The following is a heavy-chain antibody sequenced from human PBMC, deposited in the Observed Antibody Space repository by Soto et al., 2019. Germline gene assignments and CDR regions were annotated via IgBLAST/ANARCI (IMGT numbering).Heavy chain of an antibody. CDR1: GFTFSSYA. CDR3: ARGSVGYGSGWYFDY. J-gene: IGHJ4*02. D-gene: IGHD6-19*01. Sequence: QVQLVESGGGVVQPGRSLRLSCAASGFTFSSYAMHWVRQAPGKGLEWVAVISYDGSNKYYADSVKGRFTISRDNSKNTLYLQMTSLRAEDTAVYYCARGSVGYGSGWYFDYWGQGTLVTVSS. CDR2: ISYDGSNK. V-gene: IGHV3-30-3*01.